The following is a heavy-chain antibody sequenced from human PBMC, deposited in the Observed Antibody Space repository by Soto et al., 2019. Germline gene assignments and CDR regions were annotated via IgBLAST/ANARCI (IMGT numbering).Heavy chain of an antibody. CDR1: GFTLNSCS. Sequence: GGSLSLSCPASGFTLNSCSIGCARLVPEKGLEWVSVVGGNGALTYYTDSVKGRFTISRDNSKNTLYLQMNSLRAEDTALYYCAKDWYGSGINPVGVFDVWGQGTTVTVSS. V-gene: IGHV3-23*01. D-gene: IGHD3-10*01. CDR2: VGGNGALT. J-gene: IGHJ3*01. CDR3: AKDWYGSGINPVGVFDV.